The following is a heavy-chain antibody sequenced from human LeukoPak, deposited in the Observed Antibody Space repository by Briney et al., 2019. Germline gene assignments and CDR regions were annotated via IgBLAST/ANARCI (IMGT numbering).Heavy chain of an antibody. D-gene: IGHD5-24*01. J-gene: IGHJ4*02. V-gene: IGHV4-39*07. CDR1: GGSISSSSYY. CDR2: IYYSGST. Sequence: SETLSLTCTVSGGSISSSSYYWGWIRQPPGKGLEWIGSIYYSGSTYYNPSLKSRVTISVDTSKNQFSLKLSSVTAAGTAVYYCARDAIFVEMATITDYWGQGTLVTVSS. CDR3: ARDAIFVEMATITDY.